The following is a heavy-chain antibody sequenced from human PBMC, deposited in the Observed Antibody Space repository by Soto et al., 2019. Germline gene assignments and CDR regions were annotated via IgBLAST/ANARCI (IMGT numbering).Heavy chain of an antibody. Sequence: SETLSLTCAVSGYSISSGHYWGWIRQPPGKGPEWIGSVFHIGRAFYNPSLKSQVTMSVDTSKNQFSLNLTSATAADTAIYYCARGTYTTGWYYFDYWGQGTLVTVPQ. CDR3: ARGTYTTGWYYFDY. V-gene: IGHV4-38-2*01. D-gene: IGHD6-19*01. J-gene: IGHJ4*02. CDR2: VFHIGRA. CDR1: GYSISSGHY.